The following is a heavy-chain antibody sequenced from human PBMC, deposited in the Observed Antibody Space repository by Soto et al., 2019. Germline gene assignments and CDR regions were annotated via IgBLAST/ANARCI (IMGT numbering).Heavy chain of an antibody. CDR2: IYPGDSDT. Sequence: GESLKISCKGSGYSFTSYWIGWVRQMPGKGLEWMGIIYPGDSDTRYSPSFQGQVTISAVKSISTAYLQWSSLKASDTAMYYCARQRYYDSSGYYPYYFDYWGQGTLVTVAS. V-gene: IGHV5-51*01. J-gene: IGHJ4*02. CDR3: ARQRYYDSSGYYPYYFDY. CDR1: GYSFTSYW. D-gene: IGHD3-22*01.